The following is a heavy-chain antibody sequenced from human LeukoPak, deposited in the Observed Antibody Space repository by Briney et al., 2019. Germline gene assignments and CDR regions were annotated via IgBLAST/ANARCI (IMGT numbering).Heavy chain of an antibody. Sequence: GGSLRLSCAASGFTFSSHAMHWVRQAPGKGLEWVAVISYDGSKYYADSVKGRFTISRDNSKNTLYLQMNSLRAEDTAVYYCARDARLGYCSSTSCYAYYFDYWGQGTLVTVSS. CDR3: ARDARLGYCSSTSCYAYYFDY. CDR2: ISYDGSK. CDR1: GFTFSSHA. D-gene: IGHD2-2*01. V-gene: IGHV3-30*04. J-gene: IGHJ4*02.